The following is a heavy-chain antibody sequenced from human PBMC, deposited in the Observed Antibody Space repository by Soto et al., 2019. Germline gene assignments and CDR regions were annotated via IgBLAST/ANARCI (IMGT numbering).Heavy chain of an antibody. D-gene: IGHD3-22*01. CDR3: ARGYYYDSSGYYRYYFDY. J-gene: IGHJ4*02. Sequence: SVKVSCKASGGTFSSYAISWVRQAPGQGLEWMGGIIPIFGTANYAQKFQGRVTITADESTSTAYMELSSLRSEDTAVYYCARGYYYDSSGYYRYYFDYWGQGTLVTVSS. V-gene: IGHV1-69*13. CDR2: IIPIFGTA. CDR1: GGTFSSYA.